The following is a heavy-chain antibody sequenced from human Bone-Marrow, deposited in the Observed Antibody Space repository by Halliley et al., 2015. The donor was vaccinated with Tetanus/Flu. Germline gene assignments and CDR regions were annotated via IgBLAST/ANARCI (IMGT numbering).Heavy chain of an antibody. J-gene: IGHJ3*01. CDR2: INYDGGLT. CDR3: ARASAQANDGLDL. D-gene: IGHD1-26*01. V-gene: IGHV3-74*03. Sequence: RINYDGGLTTDADSGKGRFTISRDNARNTVYLQMNTLRGDDTAVYYCARASAQANDGLDLWGRGTRVTVSS.